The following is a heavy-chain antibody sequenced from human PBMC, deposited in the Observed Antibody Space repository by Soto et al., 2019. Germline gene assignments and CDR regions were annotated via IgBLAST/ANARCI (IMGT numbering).Heavy chain of an antibody. D-gene: IGHD4-17*01. V-gene: IGHV3-30*18. Sequence: LSLTCAASGFTFSSYGMHWVRQAPGKGLEWVAVISYDGSNKYYADSVKGRFTISRDNSKNTLYLQMNSLRAEDTAVYYCAKDLGYYGDRNFDYWGQGTLVTVSS. J-gene: IGHJ4*02. CDR1: GFTFSSYG. CDR3: AKDLGYYGDRNFDY. CDR2: ISYDGSNK.